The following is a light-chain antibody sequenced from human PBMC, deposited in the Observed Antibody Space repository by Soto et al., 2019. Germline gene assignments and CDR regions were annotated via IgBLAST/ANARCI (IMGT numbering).Light chain of an antibody. J-gene: IGKJ4*01. CDR2: AAS. CDR1: QGIDTS. V-gene: IGKV1-8*01. Sequence: SLVTQSPSSLSASVGDRVTITCRASQGIDTSLAWYQQKPGKAPKLLIYAASTLQSGVPSRFSGSGSGPDFTLTISCLQSADFPTYYCQQYSSYPLTSGGGTKVDIK. CDR3: QQYSSYPLT.